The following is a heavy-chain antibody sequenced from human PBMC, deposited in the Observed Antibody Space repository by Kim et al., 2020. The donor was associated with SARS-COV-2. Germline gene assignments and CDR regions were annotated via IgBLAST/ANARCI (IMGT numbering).Heavy chain of an antibody. D-gene: IGHD3-10*01. CDR3: ARLGTTYYYCSGTLYFDY. CDR1: GGSISSSSYY. V-gene: IGHV4-39*01. Sequence: SETLSLTCTVSGGSISSSSYYWGWIRQPPGKGLEWIGSIYYSGSTYYNPSLKSRVTISVDTSKNQFSLKLSSVTAADTAVYYCARLGTTYYYCSGTLYFDYWGQGTLVTVSS. J-gene: IGHJ4*02. CDR2: IYYSGST.